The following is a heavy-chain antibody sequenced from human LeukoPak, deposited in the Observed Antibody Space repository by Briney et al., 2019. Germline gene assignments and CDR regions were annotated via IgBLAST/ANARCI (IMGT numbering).Heavy chain of an antibody. V-gene: IGHV3-48*01. CDR2: ISSSSTNI. J-gene: IGHJ4*02. CDR1: GFTFSTYS. CDR3: ATDIVVVPGAIGFDY. D-gene: IGHD2-2*02. Sequence: SGGSLRLSCAASGFTFSTYSMNWVRQAPGKGLEWHSYISSSSTNILYAESVTGRFTISRDNAKNSLYLQMNSLRAEDTAVYYCATDIVVVPGAIGFDYWGQGILVTVSS.